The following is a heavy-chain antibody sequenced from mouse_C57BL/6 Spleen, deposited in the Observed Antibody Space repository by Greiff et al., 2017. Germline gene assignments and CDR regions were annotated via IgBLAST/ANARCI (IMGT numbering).Heavy chain of an antibody. J-gene: IGHJ3*01. V-gene: IGHV5-9-1*02. CDR1: GFTFSSYA. CDR2: ISSGGDYI. Sequence: EVKLVESGEGLVKPGGSLKLSCAASGFTFSSYAMSWVRQTPEKRLEWVAYISSGGDYIYYADTVKGRFTISRDNARNTLYLQMSSLKSEDTAMYYCTRGDVNWFAYWGQGTLVTVSA. CDR3: TRGDVNWFAY.